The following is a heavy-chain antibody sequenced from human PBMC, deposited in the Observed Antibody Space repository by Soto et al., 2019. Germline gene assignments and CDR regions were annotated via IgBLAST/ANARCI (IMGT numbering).Heavy chain of an antibody. D-gene: IGHD3-22*01. J-gene: IGHJ4*02. CDR2: IWYDGSNK. V-gene: IGHV3-33*01. CDR1: GFTFSSYG. Sequence: PGGSLRLSCAASGFTFSSYGMHWVRQAPGKGLEWVAVIWYDGSNKYYADSVKGRFTISRDNSKNTLYLQMNSLRAEDTAVYYCARLYYYDRSPAFDYWGQGTLVTVSS. CDR3: ARLYYYDRSPAFDY.